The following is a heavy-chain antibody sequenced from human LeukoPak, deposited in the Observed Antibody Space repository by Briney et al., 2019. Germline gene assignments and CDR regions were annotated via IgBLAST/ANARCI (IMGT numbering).Heavy chain of an antibody. D-gene: IGHD3-22*01. CDR1: GFTFSSYW. Sequence: GGSLRLSCAASGFTFSSYWMHWIRQAPGKGLVWVSRINSDGSSTSYADSVKGRFTISRDNAKNTPYLQMNSLRAEDTAVYYCARSYYDSSGYYYDLDYWGQGTLVTVSS. V-gene: IGHV3-74*01. J-gene: IGHJ4*02. CDR3: ARSYYDSSGYYYDLDY. CDR2: INSDGSST.